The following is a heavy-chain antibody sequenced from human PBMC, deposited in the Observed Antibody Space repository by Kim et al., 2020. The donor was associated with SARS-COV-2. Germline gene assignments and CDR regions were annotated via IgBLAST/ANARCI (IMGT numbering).Heavy chain of an antibody. CDR1: GGSFSGYY. CDR3: ARGSPAAGTEFDY. Sequence: SETLSLTCAVYGGSFSGYYWSWIRQPPGKGLEWIGEINHSGSTNYNPSLKSRVTISVDTSKNQFSLKLSSVTAADTAVYYCARGSPAAGTEFDYWGQGTLVTVSS. D-gene: IGHD6-13*01. V-gene: IGHV4-34*01. J-gene: IGHJ4*02. CDR2: INHSGST.